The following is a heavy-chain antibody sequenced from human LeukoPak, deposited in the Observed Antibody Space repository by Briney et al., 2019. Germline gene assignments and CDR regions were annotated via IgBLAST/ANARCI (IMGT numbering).Heavy chain of an antibody. J-gene: IGHJ3*02. CDR2: INPNSGGT. V-gene: IGHV1-2*02. Sequence: GASVKVSCKASGYTFTGYYMHWVRQAPGQGLEWMGWINPNSGGTNYAQKFQGRVTMTRDTSISTAYMELSRLRSDDTAVYYCARDQSPMIVVRNAFDIWGQGTMVTVSS. D-gene: IGHD3-22*01. CDR1: GYTFTGYY. CDR3: ARDQSPMIVVRNAFDI.